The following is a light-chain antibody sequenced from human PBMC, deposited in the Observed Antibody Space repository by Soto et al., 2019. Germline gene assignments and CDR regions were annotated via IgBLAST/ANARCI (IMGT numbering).Light chain of an antibody. CDR3: QQYDNRPLYT. V-gene: IGKV3-15*01. J-gene: IGKJ2*01. CDR1: QSVRSS. Sequence: EIVMTQSPATLSVSPGESATLSWRASQSVRSSLAWYQQRPGQPPRLLIYGASTRATGVPARFSGSGSGTEFTLFISALQPEDSATYYCQQYDNRPLYTFGQGTKVEI. CDR2: GAS.